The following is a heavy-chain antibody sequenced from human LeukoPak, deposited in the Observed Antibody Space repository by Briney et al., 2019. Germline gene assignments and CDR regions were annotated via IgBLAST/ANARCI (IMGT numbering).Heavy chain of an antibody. D-gene: IGHD3-10*01. J-gene: IGHJ3*02. Sequence: WASVKVSCKASGYTFTGYYMHWVRQAPGQGLEWMGWINPNSGGTNYAQKFQGWVTMTRDTSISTAYMGLSRLRSDDTAVYYCAIPLGRYYYGSGSFSDAFDIWGRGTMVTVPS. CDR2: INPNSGGT. V-gene: IGHV1-2*04. CDR3: AIPLGRYYYGSGSFSDAFDI. CDR1: GYTFTGYY.